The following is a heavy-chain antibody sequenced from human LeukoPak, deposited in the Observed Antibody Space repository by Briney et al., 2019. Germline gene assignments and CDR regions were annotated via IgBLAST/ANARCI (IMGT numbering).Heavy chain of an antibody. Sequence: PRGSLRLSCATSGFTFTRYWMSWIRQAPGKGLEWVANIKQDGSQQYYLDSVEGRFTISRDNAKNSLYLQMNNLRAEDTAVYYCSNGIYSSSYWGQGTLVTVSS. CDR3: SNGIYSSSY. J-gene: IGHJ4*02. CDR1: GFTFTRYW. D-gene: IGHD6-6*01. V-gene: IGHV3-7*01. CDR2: IKQDGSQQ.